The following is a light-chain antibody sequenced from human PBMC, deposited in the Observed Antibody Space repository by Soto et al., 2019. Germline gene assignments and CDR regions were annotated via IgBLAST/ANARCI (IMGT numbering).Light chain of an antibody. V-gene: IGLV2-14*01. CDR3: SSYTSSSTYV. CDR2: DVS. Sequence: QSVLTQPASVSGFPGQSITISCPGTSSDVGGYNYVSWYQQHPGKAPKLMIYDVSNRPSGVSNRFSGSKSGNTASLTISGLQAEDEADYYCSSYTSSSTYVFGNGTKVTVL. CDR1: SSDVGGYNY. J-gene: IGLJ1*01.